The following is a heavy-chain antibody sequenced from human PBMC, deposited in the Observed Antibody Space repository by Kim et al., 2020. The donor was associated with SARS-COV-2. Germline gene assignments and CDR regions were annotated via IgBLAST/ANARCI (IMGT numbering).Heavy chain of an antibody. CDR1: GGTFSSYA. D-gene: IGHD4-17*01. CDR3: ARDHDYGELGLRDGMDV. Sequence: SVKVSCKASGGTFSSYAISWVRQAPGQGLEWMGGIIPIFGTANYAQKFQGRVTITADESTSTAYMELSSLRSEDTAVYYCARDHDYGELGLRDGMDVWGQGTTVTVSS. J-gene: IGHJ6*02. CDR2: IIPIFGTA. V-gene: IGHV1-69*13.